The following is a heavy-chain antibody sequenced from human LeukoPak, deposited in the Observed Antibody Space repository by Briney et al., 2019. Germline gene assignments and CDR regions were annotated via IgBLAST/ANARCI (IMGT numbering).Heavy chain of an antibody. D-gene: IGHD3-16*01. CDR1: GGSISSYY. J-gene: IGHJ5*02. Sequence: SETLSLTCTVSGGSISSYYWSWIRQPPGKGLEWIGYIYYSGSTNYNPSLKSRVTISVDTSENQFSLKLSSVTAADTAVYYCARHSRLPTNWFDPWGQGTLVTVSS. CDR3: ARHSRLPTNWFDP. V-gene: IGHV4-59*01. CDR2: IYYSGST.